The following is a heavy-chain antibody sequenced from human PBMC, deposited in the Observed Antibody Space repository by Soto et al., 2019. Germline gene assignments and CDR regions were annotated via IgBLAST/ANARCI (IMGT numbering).Heavy chain of an antibody. CDR1: SGSITTPNYF. V-gene: IGHV4-39*02. J-gene: IGHJ4*02. Sequence: SETLSLTCTVSSGSITTPNYFWGWVRQPPGKGLEWIGSIFYSGTTYYNPSLKSRVTISIDTSKNHFSLNLSSVTAADTAVNYFARYCGDLNPNYFAYWGQRTLVIVSS. CDR3: ARYCGDLNPNYFAY. CDR2: IFYSGTT. D-gene: IGHD4-17*01.